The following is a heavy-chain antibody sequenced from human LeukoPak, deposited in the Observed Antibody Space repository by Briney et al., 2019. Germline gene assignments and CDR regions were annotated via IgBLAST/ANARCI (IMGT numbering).Heavy chain of an antibody. CDR3: ARILEGYYYDSKDYFGY. CDR1: GYTFTSYA. Sequence: EASVKVSCKVSGYTFTSYAMNWVRQAPGQGLEWMGWINTNTGNPTYAQGFTGRFVFSLDTSVSTAYLQISSLKAEDTAVYYCARILEGYYYDSKDYFGYWGQGTLVTVSS. D-gene: IGHD3-22*01. CDR2: INTNTGNP. V-gene: IGHV7-4-1*02. J-gene: IGHJ4*02.